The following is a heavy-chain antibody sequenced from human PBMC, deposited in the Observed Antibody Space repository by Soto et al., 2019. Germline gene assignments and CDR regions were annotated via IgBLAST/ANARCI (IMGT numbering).Heavy chain of an antibody. Sequence: GGSLRLSCAASGFTFSTYSMNWVRQAPGKGLEWVSYISSSSSTIFYTDSVKGRFTVSRDNAKNSLYLQMNSLRAEDTAVYYCARPRYYYDSSGPPAYWGHGT. CDR3: ARPRYYYDSSGPPAY. V-gene: IGHV3-48*01. J-gene: IGHJ4*01. CDR2: ISSSSSTI. D-gene: IGHD3-22*01. CDR1: GFTFSTYS.